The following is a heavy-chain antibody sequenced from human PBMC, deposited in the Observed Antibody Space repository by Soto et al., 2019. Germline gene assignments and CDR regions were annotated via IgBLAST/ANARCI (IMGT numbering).Heavy chain of an antibody. CDR1: GGSFSGYY. Sequence: QVQLQQWGAGLLKPSETLSLTCAVYGGSFSGYYWSWIRQPPGKGLEWIGEINHSGSTNYNPSLKRRVTISVDTSKNQFSLKLSSVTAADTAVYYCARGTAPSPWGQGTLVTVSS. J-gene: IGHJ5*02. V-gene: IGHV4-34*01. CDR2: INHSGST. CDR3: ARGTAPSP.